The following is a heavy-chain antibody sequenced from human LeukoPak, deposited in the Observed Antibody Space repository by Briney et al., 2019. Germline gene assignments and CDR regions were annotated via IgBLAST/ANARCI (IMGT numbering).Heavy chain of an antibody. J-gene: IGHJ4*02. D-gene: IGHD6-13*01. V-gene: IGHV1-69*13. CDR2: IIPIFGTA. Sequence: ASVKVSCKASGGTFSSYAISWVRQAPGQGLDWMGGIIPIFGTANYAQKFQGRVTITADESTSTAYMELSSLRSEDTAVYYCARESTARSSWMYYWGQGTLVTVSS. CDR1: GGTFSSYA. CDR3: ARESTARSSWMYY.